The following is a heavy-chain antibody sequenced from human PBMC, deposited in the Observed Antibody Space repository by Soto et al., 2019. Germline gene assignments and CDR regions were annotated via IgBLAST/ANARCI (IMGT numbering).Heavy chain of an antibody. Sequence: GGSLRLSCAASGFTFSSYWMHWVRQAPGKGLVWVSVINSGGGSTSYADSVKGRFTISRDNSKNTLYLQMDSLRAEDTAVYYCAKGYFLDYWGQGTLVTVSS. J-gene: IGHJ4*02. CDR1: GFTFSSYW. CDR2: INSGGGST. D-gene: IGHD5-18*01. CDR3: AKGYFLDY. V-gene: IGHV3-74*01.